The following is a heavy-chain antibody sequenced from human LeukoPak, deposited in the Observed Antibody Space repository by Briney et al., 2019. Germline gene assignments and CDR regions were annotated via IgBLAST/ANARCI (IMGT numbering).Heavy chain of an antibody. CDR1: GFTFSSYA. CDR2: ISSNGGST. J-gene: IGHJ3*02. V-gene: IGHV3-64*01. D-gene: IGHD3-10*01. Sequence: GGSLRLSCAASGFTFSSYAMHWVRQAPGKGLEYVSAISSNGGSTYYANSVKGRFTIYRDNSKNTLYLQMGSLRAEDMAVYYCARVGAYLLVGAFDIWGQGTMVTVSS. CDR3: ARVGAYLLVGAFDI.